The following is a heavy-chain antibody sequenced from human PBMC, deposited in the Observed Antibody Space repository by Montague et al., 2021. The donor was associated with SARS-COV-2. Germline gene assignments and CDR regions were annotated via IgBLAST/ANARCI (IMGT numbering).Heavy chain of an antibody. CDR3: ARDSSSWYDS. J-gene: IGHJ5*01. CDR2: ITPNGDGT. V-gene: IGHV1-2*02. Sequence: LGKVSCKASDYTFTGYYMHWVRQAPGQGLEWMGWITPNGDGTNYAQKFQGRVTVTRDTSINTAYMELNRLRSDDTAVYYCARDSSSWYDSWGQGTLVIVSS. D-gene: IGHD6-13*01. CDR1: DYTFTGYY.